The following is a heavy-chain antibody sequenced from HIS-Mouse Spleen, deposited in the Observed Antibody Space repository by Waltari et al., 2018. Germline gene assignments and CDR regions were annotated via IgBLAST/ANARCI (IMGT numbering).Heavy chain of an antibody. Sequence: QLQLQESGPGLVKPSETRSLPCTVPGCLLTQSSYYWGWLLQPPGKGLGWIGGIYFSGSTYYNPSLKSRVTISVDTSKNQFSLKLSSVTAADTAVYYCARDRELYFDYWGQGTLVTVSS. D-gene: IGHD1-26*01. CDR3: ARDRELYFDY. CDR1: GCLLTQSSYY. CDR2: IYFSGST. J-gene: IGHJ4*02. V-gene: IGHV4-39*07.